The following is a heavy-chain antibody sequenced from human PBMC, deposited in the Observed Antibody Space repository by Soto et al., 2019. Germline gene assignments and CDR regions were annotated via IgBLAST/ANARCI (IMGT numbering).Heavy chain of an antibody. CDR2: ISYSGSA. CDR3: ATMGTPATVRYSCDA. CDR1: GGSISSGTYY. Sequence: QVQLQESGPGLVKPSQTLSLTCTVSGGSISSGTYYWCCSRPPPGTRLRWIGFISYSGSAYYHPSLTSRVTIPVDTSKHLLSLILSVECAAETAVYYCATMGTPATVRYSCDASGQGFMVTV. D-gene: IGHD2-15*01. V-gene: IGHV4-30-4*01. J-gene: IGHJ5*02.